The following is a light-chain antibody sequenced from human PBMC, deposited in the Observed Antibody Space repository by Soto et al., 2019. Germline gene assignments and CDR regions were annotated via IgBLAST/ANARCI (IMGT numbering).Light chain of an antibody. CDR1: QSLNRW. CDR3: QKYDNLPWK. CDR2: DAS. V-gene: IGKV1-5*01. Sequence: DIEISQSPSSLSASVVDRVTITFLASQSLNRWLAWYQQKPGKAPKLLIYDASSLQSGVPSRFSGSGSGTDFTFTISSLQPEDIATYYCQKYDNLPWKFGQGTKVDIK. J-gene: IGKJ1*01.